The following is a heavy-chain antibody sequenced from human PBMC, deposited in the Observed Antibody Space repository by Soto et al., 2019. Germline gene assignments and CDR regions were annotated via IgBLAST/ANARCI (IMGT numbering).Heavy chain of an antibody. CDR2: IWYDGSNK. CDR1: GFTFMSYN. Sequence: PGCSLILSCAASGFTFMSYNMNWVRQAPGKGLEWVAVIWYDGSNKYYADSVKGRFTISRDNSKNTLYLQMNSLRAEDTAVYYCARGPDIWWSYRSYHFDYWVQATLVTVYS. V-gene: IGHV3-33*08. CDR3: ARGPDIWWSYRSYHFDY. J-gene: IGHJ4*02. D-gene: IGHD3-16*02.